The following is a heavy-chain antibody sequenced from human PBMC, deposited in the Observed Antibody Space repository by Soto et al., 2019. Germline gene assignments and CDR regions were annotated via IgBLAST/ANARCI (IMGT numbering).Heavy chain of an antibody. CDR3: ARWGGDYDSSGYWVYFDY. V-gene: IGHV4-61*01. D-gene: IGHD3-22*01. CDR2: IYYSGST. Sequence: SETLSLTCTVSGGSVSCGSYYWSWIRQPPGKGLEWIGYIYYSGSTNYNPSLKSRVTISVDTSKNQFSLKLSSVTAADTAVYYCARWGGDYDSSGYWVYFDYWGQGTLVTVSS. CDR1: GGSVSCGSYY. J-gene: IGHJ4*02.